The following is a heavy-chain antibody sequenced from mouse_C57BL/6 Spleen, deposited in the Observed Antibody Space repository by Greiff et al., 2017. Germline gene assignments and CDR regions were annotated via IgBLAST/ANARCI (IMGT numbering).Heavy chain of an antibody. D-gene: IGHD2-1*01. CDR3: ARTVTRNWDWYFDV. Sequence: VQLQQPGAELVRPGSSVKLSCKASGYTFTSYWMDWVKQRPGQGLEWIGNIYPSDSETHYNQKFKDKATLTVDKSSSTAYMQLSSLTSEDSAVYYCARTVTRNWDWYFDVWGTGTTVTVSS. CDR1: GYTFTSYW. J-gene: IGHJ1*03. V-gene: IGHV1-61*01. CDR2: IYPSDSET.